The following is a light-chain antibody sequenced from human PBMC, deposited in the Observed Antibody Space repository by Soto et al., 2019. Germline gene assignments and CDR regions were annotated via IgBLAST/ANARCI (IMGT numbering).Light chain of an antibody. J-gene: IGKJ1*01. CDR2: NVS. Sequence: DIQMTQYPSTLSASVGDRVTITCRASQSISNWLAWYQQRPGKAPKLLIYNVSSLESGVPSRFSGSGSGTEFTLTISSLQPDDFATYYCQQYNSYSGTFGQGTKVQIK. V-gene: IGKV1-5*03. CDR3: QQYNSYSGT. CDR1: QSISNW.